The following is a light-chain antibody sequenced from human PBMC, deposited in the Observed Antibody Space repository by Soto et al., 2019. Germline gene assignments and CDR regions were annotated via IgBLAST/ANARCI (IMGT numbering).Light chain of an antibody. CDR3: MQRIEFPLT. CDR2: TVS. V-gene: IGKV2-40*01. J-gene: IGKJ4*01. Sequence: DIVMTQTPLSLPVTPGEPASISCGSSQSLLDSDDGNTYLDWYLQKPGQSPQLLIYTVSYRASGVPERFSGSGSGTDFTLNISRVEAEDVGVYYCMQRIEFPLTFGGGTKVEIK. CDR1: QSLLDSDDGNTY.